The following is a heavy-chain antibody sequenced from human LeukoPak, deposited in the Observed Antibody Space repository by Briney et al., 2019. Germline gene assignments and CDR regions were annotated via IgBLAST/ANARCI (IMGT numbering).Heavy chain of an antibody. CDR1: GFTVSSNY. CDR2: IYSGGST. Sequence: GGSLRLSCAASGFTVSSNYMSWVRQAPGKGLEWVSVIYSGGSTYYADSVKGRFTISRDNSKNTLYLQMNSLRAEDTAVYHCARGGFLEWLYGMDVWGQGTTVTVSS. CDR3: ARGGFLEWLYGMDV. D-gene: IGHD3-3*01. V-gene: IGHV3-66*02. J-gene: IGHJ6*02.